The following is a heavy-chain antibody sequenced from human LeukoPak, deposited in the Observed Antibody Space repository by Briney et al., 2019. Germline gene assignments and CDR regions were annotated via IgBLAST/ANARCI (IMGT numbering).Heavy chain of an antibody. V-gene: IGHV3-7*03. CDR1: GFTFSSRDW. J-gene: IGHJ4*02. CDR3: AKDHTVGATFGVYFDY. D-gene: IGHD1-26*01. Sequence: GGSLRLSCVASGFTFSSRDWMTWVRQAPGKGLEWVANIKQDGSEKNYVDSVKGRFTISRDNAKNSVDLQMNSLRAEDTAVYYCAKDHTVGATFGVYFDYWGQGTLVTVSS. CDR2: IKQDGSEK.